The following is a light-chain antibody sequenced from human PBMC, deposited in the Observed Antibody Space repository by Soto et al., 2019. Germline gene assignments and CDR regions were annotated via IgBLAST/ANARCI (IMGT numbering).Light chain of an antibody. J-gene: IGKJ1*01. CDR3: QQYNNWPWT. V-gene: IGKV3D-15*01. Sequence: TQSPATLSLSPGERATLPCRASESVRTFVDWYQQKPGQAPRLLIYGASNRATGIPDRFSGSGSGTEFTLTISSLQSEDFAVYYCQQYNNWPWTFGQGNKVDIK. CDR2: GAS. CDR1: ESVRTF.